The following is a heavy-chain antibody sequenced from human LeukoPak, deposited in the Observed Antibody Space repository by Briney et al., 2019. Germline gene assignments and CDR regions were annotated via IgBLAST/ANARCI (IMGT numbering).Heavy chain of an antibody. CDR2: IYPGDSDT. CDR3: ARRSDMVRGVINWFDP. J-gene: IGHJ5*02. V-gene: IGHV5-51*01. Sequence: GESLKISCKGSEYSFSSYWIGWVRQMPGKGLEWMGIIYPGDSDTRYSPSFQGQVTISADKSISTAYLQWSSLKASDTAIYYCARRSDMVRGVINWFDPWGQGTLVTVSS. D-gene: IGHD3-10*01. CDR1: EYSFSSYW.